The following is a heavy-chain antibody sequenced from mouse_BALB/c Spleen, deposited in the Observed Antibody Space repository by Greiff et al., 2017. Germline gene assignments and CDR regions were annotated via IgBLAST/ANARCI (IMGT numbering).Heavy chain of an antibody. CDR2: IYPGSSST. CDR1: GYTFTSYG. J-gene: IGHJ2*01. CDR3: TRGGNYDY. V-gene: IGHV1S22*01. D-gene: IGHD1-1*02. Sequence: LQQPGSELVRPGASVKLSCKASGYTFTSYGMHWVKQRPGQGLEWIGNIYPGSSSTNYDEKFKSKATLTVDTSSSTVYMQLSSLTSEDSAVYYCTRGGNYDYWGEGTTLTVSS.